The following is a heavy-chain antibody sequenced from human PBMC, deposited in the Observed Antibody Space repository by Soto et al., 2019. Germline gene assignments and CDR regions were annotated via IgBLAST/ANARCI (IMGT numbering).Heavy chain of an antibody. CDR3: AETEVSGSYYDFWSGYPKGYYYYGMDV. CDR2: IIPIFGTA. J-gene: IGHJ6*02. CDR1: GGTFSSYA. V-gene: IGHV1-69*06. Sequence: ASVKVSCKASGGTFSSYAISWVRQAPGQGLEWMGGIIPIFGTANYAQKFQGRVTITADKSTSTAYMELSSLRSEDTAVYYCAETEVSGSYYDFWSGYPKGYYYYGMDVWGQGTTVTV. D-gene: IGHD3-3*01.